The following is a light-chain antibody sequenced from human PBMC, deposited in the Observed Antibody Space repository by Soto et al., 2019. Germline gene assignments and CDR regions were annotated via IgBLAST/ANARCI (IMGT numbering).Light chain of an antibody. CDR2: RGS. J-gene: IGKJ5*01. V-gene: IGKV3-15*01. CDR1: QSISDK. CDR3: QQYNTWPIT. Sequence: EVLMTQSPDTLYVSPGESVTLSCRASQSISDKLAWYQQKPGQGPRLLVYRGSIRTLGIPARFSGSESGTEFTLTISSLQSDDVAVYYCQQYNTWPITFGQGTRLEIK.